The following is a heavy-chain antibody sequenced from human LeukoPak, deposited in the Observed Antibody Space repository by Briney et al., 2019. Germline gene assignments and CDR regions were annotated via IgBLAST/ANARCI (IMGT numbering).Heavy chain of an antibody. V-gene: IGHV3-23*01. CDR1: GFTFSSYG. CDR3: AKDPRAYSYEVH. J-gene: IGHJ4*02. D-gene: IGHD5-18*01. Sequence: PGGSLRLSCAASGFTFSSYGMSWVRQAPGKGLEWVSAISTGGGSTYYADSVKGRFTISRDNSKNSLYLQMNSLRAEDTAVYYCAKDPRAYSYEVHWGQGTLVTVSS. CDR2: ISTGGGST.